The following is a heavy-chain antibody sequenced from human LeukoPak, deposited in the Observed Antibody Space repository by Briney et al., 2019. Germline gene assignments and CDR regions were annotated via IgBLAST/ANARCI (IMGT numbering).Heavy chain of an antibody. CDR3: ARASSTVTITWYFDL. V-gene: IGHV1-46*01. CDR1: GYTFTSYY. CDR2: INPSGGST. J-gene: IGHJ2*01. Sequence: ASVKVSCKASGYTFTSYYMHWVRQAPGQGFEWMGIINPSGGSTSYAQKFQGRVTMTRDTSTSTVYMELSSLRSEDTAVYYCARASSTVTITWYFDLWGRGTLVTVSS. D-gene: IGHD4-17*01.